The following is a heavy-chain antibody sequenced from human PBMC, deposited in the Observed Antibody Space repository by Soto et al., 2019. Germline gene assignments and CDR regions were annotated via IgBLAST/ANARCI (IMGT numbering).Heavy chain of an antibody. CDR1: GDVFRSYG. V-gene: IGHV1-69*13. J-gene: IGHJ6*02. CDR3: ARVRCFNGLCHTADYGMDV. D-gene: IGHD2-8*01. CDR2: IIPISGTT. Sequence: GASVKVSCKASGDVFRSYGINWVRQAPGQGLEWMGGIIPISGTTNYARKFQGRVAITADESTDTVYMELSRLRSEDTAVYFCARVRCFNGLCHTADYGMDVWGQGTAVTVSS.